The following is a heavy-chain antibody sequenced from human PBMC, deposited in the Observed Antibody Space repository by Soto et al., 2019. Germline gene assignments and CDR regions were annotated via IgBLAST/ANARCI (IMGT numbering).Heavy chain of an antibody. CDR1: GYTFFTYD. D-gene: IGHD5-12*01. CDR2: ISTYSGDT. V-gene: IGHV1-18*01. CDR3: ARHHGPTTSENWFDP. J-gene: IGHJ5*02. Sequence: GASVKVSCKASGYTFFTYDISWVRRAPGQGLEWMGWISTYSGDTKYARKFQGGVTMTTDTSTTTAYLELRSLRSDDTAVYYCARHHGPTTSENWFDPWGQGTLVTVSS.